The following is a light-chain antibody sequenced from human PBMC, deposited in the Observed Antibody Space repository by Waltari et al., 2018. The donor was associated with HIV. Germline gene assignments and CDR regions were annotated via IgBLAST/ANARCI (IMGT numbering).Light chain of an antibody. V-gene: IGKV3-11*01. CDR3: QQRSNWTPFT. J-gene: IGKJ2*01. Sequence: EIVLIQSPATLSLSPGERATLSCRASRSVSIYLAWFQHKPGQAPRLLIYDASTRAPGLPARFSGSGSGTDFTLTISRLEPEDSAVYYCQQRSNWTPFTFGQGTKLEIK. CDR1: RSVSIY. CDR2: DAS.